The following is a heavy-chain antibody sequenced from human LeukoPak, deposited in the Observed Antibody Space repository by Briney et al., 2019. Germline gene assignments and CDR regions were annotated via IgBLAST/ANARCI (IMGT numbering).Heavy chain of an antibody. D-gene: IGHD6-13*01. CDR1: GFTLSGYS. V-gene: IGHV3-21*01. CDR3: ARSRPLARQQLVRGVVDY. CDR2: ISSSSSYI. Sequence: GGSLRLSCAASGFTLSGYSMNWVRQAPGKGLEWVSSISSSSSYIYYADSVKGRFTISRDNAKNSLYLQMNSLRAEDTAVYYCARSRPLARQQLVRGVVDYWGQGTLVTVSS. J-gene: IGHJ4*02.